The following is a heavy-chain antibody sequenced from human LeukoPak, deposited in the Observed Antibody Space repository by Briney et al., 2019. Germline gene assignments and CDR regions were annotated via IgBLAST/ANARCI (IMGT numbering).Heavy chain of an antibody. Sequence: PGGSLRLSCAASGFTFSSYAMSWVRQAPGKGLEWVSAISGSGGSTYYADSVKGRFTISRDNSKNTLYLQMNSLRAEDTAVYYCAKAKVYDFWSGCALDYWGQGTLVTVSS. CDR2: ISGSGGST. V-gene: IGHV3-23*01. CDR1: GFTFSSYA. J-gene: IGHJ4*02. CDR3: AKAKVYDFWSGCALDY. D-gene: IGHD3-3*01.